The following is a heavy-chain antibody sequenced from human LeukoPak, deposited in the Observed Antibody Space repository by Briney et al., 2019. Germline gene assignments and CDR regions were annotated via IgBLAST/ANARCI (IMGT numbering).Heavy chain of an antibody. CDR2: ISGSRSYT. CDR1: GFTFSSYA. J-gene: IGHJ4*02. D-gene: IGHD3-10*01. V-gene: IGHV3-23*01. Sequence: GGSLRLSCAASGFTFSSYAMSWVRQAPGKGLEWVSAISGSRSYTYYADSVEGRFTISRDNSKNTLYLQMNSLRAEDTAVYYCAREGPKRGYLDYWGQGTLVTVSS. CDR3: AREGPKRGYLDY.